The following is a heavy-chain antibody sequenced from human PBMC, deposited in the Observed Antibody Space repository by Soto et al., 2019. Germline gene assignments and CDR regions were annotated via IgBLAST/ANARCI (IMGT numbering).Heavy chain of an antibody. V-gene: IGHV1-69*13. CDR1: GGTFSSYP. CDR3: ARPRTTGTTKGYDY. J-gene: IGHJ4*02. D-gene: IGHD1-1*01. Sequence: GASVKVSCKASGGTFSSYPISWVRQAPGQGLERMGVIIPIFGSANSAQKFQGRVTITADESTSTAYMELSSLRSEDTAVYYCARPRTTGTTKGYDYWGQGTLVTVSS. CDR2: IIPIFGSA.